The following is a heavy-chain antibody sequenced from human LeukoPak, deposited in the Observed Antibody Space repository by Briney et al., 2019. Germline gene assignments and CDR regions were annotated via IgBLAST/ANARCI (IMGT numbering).Heavy chain of an antibody. V-gene: IGHV1-69*05. J-gene: IGHJ1*01. Sequence: SVRVSCKASGGTFSSYAISWVRQAPGQGLEWMGRIIPIFGTANYAQKFQGRVTITTDESTSTAYMELSSLRSEDTAVYYCAEQNNYDSSGYYYAEYFQHWGQGTLVTVSS. CDR3: AEQNNYDSSGYYYAEYFQH. CDR1: GGTFSSYA. D-gene: IGHD3-22*01. CDR2: IIPIFGTA.